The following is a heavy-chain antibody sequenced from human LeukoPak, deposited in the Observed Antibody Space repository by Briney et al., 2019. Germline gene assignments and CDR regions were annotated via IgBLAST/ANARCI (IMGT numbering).Heavy chain of an antibody. J-gene: IGHJ4*02. Sequence: GGSLRLSCAASGFTFSSYSMNWVRQAPGKGLEWVSYISSSSSTIYYADSVKGRFTISRDNAKNSLYLQMSSLRAEDTAVYYCARRYCGSATYRLPYDYWGQGTLVTVSS. V-gene: IGHV3-48*04. CDR2: ISSSSSTI. CDR1: GFTFSSYS. D-gene: IGHD2-2*01. CDR3: ARRYCGSATYRLPYDY.